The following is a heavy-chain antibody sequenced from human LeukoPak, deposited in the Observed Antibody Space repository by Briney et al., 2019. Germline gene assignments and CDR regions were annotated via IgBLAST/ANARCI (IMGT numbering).Heavy chain of an antibody. Sequence: GGSLRLSCAASGFTFSSYAMSWVRQAPGKGLEWLSAISGGLSTYYADSVKDRFTISRDNSKETLYLQMNSLRAEDTAVYYCAKQVLRSGSYPDYLGQGTLVTVSS. J-gene: IGHJ4*02. CDR1: GFTFSSYA. CDR3: AKQVLRSGSYPDY. CDR2: ISGGLST. V-gene: IGHV3-23*01. D-gene: IGHD3-10*01.